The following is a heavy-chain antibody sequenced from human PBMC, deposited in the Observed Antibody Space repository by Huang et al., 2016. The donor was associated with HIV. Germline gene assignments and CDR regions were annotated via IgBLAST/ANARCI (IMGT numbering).Heavy chain of an antibody. CDR3: AREKAADSAWYGVYYFDY. Sequence: QVQLRQWGAGLMKPSETLSLTCAVYGGSFTGNYWTWIRQSPGRGLECIGERKHIGNADYQPSLSSRVTISTDTAKSQFSLQLTAVSAEDTGAYFCAREKAADSAWYGVYYFDYWGEGALVTVTS. V-gene: IGHV4-34*01. J-gene: IGHJ4*02. CDR1: GGSFTGNY. D-gene: IGHD6-19*01. CDR2: RKHIGNA.